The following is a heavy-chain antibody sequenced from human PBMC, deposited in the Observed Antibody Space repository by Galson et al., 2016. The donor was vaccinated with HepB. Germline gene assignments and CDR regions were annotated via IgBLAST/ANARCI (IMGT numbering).Heavy chain of an antibody. CDR2: IGTSPETT. V-gene: IGHV3-48*02. D-gene: IGHD4-17*01. CDR3: ARNDYGDYGVEY. CDR1: GFTFSSYS. J-gene: IGHJ4*02. Sequence: SLRLSCAASGFTFSSYSMTWVRQAPGKGLEWLAYIGTSPETTHYADSVKGRFTISRDNAKNSLFLQMHSLRDDDTAVYFCARNDYGDYGVEYWGQGTPVTFSS.